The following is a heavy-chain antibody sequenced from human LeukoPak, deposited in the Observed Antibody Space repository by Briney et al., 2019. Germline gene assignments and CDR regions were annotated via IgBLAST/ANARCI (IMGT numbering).Heavy chain of an antibody. D-gene: IGHD6-13*01. CDR3: AKAHSSSWYYFDY. CDR2: ISGSGDNT. J-gene: IGHJ4*02. Sequence: GGSLRLSCAASGFTFSSYAMSWVRQAPGKGLEWVSIISGSGDNTYYADSTKGRFTISRDNSKNTLYLQMNSLRAEDTAVYYCAKAHSSSWYYFDYWGQGTLVTVSS. V-gene: IGHV3-23*01. CDR1: GFTFSSYA.